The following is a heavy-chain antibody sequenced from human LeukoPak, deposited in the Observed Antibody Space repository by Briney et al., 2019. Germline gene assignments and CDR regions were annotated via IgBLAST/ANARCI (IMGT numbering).Heavy chain of an antibody. D-gene: IGHD5-18*01. J-gene: IGHJ4*02. CDR3: ARAPVDTAMVHRAYYFDY. CDR1: GFTFSSYA. Sequence: GGSLRLSCAASGFTFSSYAMSWVRQAPGKGLEWVSAISGSGGSTYYADSVKGRFTISRDNSKNTLYLQMNSLRAEDTAVYYCARAPVDTAMVHRAYYFDYWGQGTLVTVSS. CDR2: ISGSGGST. V-gene: IGHV3-23*01.